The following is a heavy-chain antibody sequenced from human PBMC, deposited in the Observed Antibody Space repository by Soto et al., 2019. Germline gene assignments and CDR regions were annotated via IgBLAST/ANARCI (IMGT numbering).Heavy chain of an antibody. Sequence: ASVKVSCKASGYTFTSYGISWVRQAPGQGLEWMGWISAYNGNTNYAQKLQGRVTMTTDTSTSTAYMELRSLRSDDTAVYYCARDRFYDFWSGYYGWFEPWGQGTLVTVSS. J-gene: IGHJ5*02. V-gene: IGHV1-18*01. D-gene: IGHD3-3*01. CDR2: ISAYNGNT. CDR3: ARDRFYDFWSGYYGWFEP. CDR1: GYTFTSYG.